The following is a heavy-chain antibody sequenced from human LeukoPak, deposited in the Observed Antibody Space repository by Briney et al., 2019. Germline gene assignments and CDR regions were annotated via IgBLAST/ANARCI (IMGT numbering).Heavy chain of an antibody. CDR3: ARRKGDGYNSPFDY. CDR1: GYSFPNYW. V-gene: IGHV5-51*01. Sequence: GESLKISCKGSGYSFPNYWVGWVRQMPGQGLEWMGIIYPADSDTRYSPSFQGQVTISADKSINTAYLQWTSLKASDTAMYYCARRKGDGYNSPFDYWGQGTLVTVSS. CDR2: IYPADSDT. J-gene: IGHJ4*02. D-gene: IGHD5-24*01.